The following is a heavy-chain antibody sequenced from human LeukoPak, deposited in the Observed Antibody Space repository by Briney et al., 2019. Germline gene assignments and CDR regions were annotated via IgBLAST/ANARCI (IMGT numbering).Heavy chain of an antibody. J-gene: IGHJ5*02. CDR3: ARHVPSTIFFNWFDP. CDR1: GGSINRSSRHY. Sequence: PSETLSLTCTVSGGSINRSSRHYWGWIRQPPGKGLEWIGSIFYSGSTYYNPSLKSRVTISVDTSNNQFSLKLTSVTAADTAVYYCARHVPSTIFFNWFDPWGQGTLVTVSS. CDR2: IFYSGST. V-gene: IGHV4-39*01. D-gene: IGHD3-3*01.